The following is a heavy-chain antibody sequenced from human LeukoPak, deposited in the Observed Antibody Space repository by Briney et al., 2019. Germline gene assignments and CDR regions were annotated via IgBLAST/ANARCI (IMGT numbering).Heavy chain of an antibody. CDR3: ARELSGSGCY. V-gene: IGHV3-7*01. D-gene: IGHD1-26*01. Sequence: PGGSLRLSCAASGFTFSDHWMAWVRQAPGKGLEWVASINQDGSKTYYAGSVKRRFRISRDNAKNSGSLQMNRLLAEDTAVYYCARELSGSGCYCGQGTLVTVSS. CDR1: GFTFSDHW. J-gene: IGHJ4*02. CDR2: INQDGSKT.